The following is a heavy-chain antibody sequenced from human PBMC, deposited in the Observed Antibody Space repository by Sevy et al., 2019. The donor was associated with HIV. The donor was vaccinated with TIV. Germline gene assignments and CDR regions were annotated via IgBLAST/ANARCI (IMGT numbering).Heavy chain of an antibody. Sequence: PETLSLTCAVHDGSFSGYYWNWIRQLPGKGLERIGEINESGITYYNPSLKSRVTISVDASKKQFSLKLNSVTAADTVVYFCARSPSVVVVPGAPSWFDPWGQGTLVSVSS. V-gene: IGHV4-34*01. CDR1: DGSFSGYY. J-gene: IGHJ5*02. CDR3: ARSPSVVVVPGAPSWFDP. D-gene: IGHD2-2*01. CDR2: INESGIT.